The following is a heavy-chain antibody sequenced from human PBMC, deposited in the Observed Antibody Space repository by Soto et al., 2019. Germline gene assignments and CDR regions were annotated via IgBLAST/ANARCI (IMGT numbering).Heavy chain of an antibody. D-gene: IGHD3-10*01. J-gene: IGHJ6*02. CDR1: GGTFSSYA. CDR2: IIPIFGTA. CDR3: AREGGSGSYRYYGMDV. Sequence: QVQLVQSGAEVKKPGSSVKVSCKASGGTFSSYAISWVRQAPGQGLEWMGGIIPIFGTANYAQKFQGRVTITADESTSTAYMELSILRSEDTAVYYCAREGGSGSYRYYGMDVWGQGTTVTVSS. V-gene: IGHV1-69*12.